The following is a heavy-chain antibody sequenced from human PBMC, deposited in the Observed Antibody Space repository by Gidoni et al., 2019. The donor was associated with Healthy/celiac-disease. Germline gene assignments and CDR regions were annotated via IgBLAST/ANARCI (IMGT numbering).Heavy chain of an antibody. V-gene: IGHV2-26*01. D-gene: IGHD3-22*01. CDR2: IFSNAEK. J-gene: IGHJ4*02. CDR3: ARIRRDYYDSSGYVSFLVDY. CDR1: GFSLSNARMG. Sequence: QVTLKESGPVLVKPTETLTLTCTVSGFSLSNARMGVSCIRQPPGKALEWLAHIFSNAEKSYSTSLKSRLTISKDTSKCQVVLTMTNMDPVDTATYYCARIRRDYYDSSGYVSFLVDYWGQGTLVTVSS.